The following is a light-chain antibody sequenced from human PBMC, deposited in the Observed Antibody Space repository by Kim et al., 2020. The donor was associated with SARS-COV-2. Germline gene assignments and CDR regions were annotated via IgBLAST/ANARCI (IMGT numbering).Light chain of an antibody. CDR1: SSDVGGYNY. CDR2: EVT. J-gene: IGLJ2*01. V-gene: IGLV2-14*01. CDR3: SSYTSRNNVV. Sequence: QSVLTQPASVSGSPGQSITISCTGTSSDVGGYNYVSWFQQHPGKAPKLMIYEVTKRPSGVSNRFSASKSGNTASLTISGLQAEDEADYYCSSYTSRNNVVFGGGTQLTVL.